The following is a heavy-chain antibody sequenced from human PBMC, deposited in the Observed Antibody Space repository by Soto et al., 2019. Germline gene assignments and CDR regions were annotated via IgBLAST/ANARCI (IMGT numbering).Heavy chain of an antibody. CDR2: IYYSGRT. CDR3: ARDRVDYDILTGYHNSHAFDI. V-gene: IGHV4-31*03. D-gene: IGHD3-9*01. Sequence: SETLSLTCTVSGGSISSSGYYWSWIRQHPGKGLQWIGYIYYSGRTYYNPSLKSRVTISVDASKNQFSLKLSSVTDADTAVYYCARDRVDYDILTGYHNSHAFDIWGQGTMVTVSS. J-gene: IGHJ3*02. CDR1: GGSISSSGYY.